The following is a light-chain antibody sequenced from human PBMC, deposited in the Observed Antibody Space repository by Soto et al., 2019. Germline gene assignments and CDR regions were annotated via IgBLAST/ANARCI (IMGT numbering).Light chain of an antibody. V-gene: IGKV4-1*01. CDR3: QQYYSTPPWT. CDR1: QSVLYSSNNKNY. Sequence: DIVMTQSPDSLAVSLGERATINCKSSQSVLYSSNNKNYLAWYQQKPGQPPKLLIYWASTRESGVPDRFSGRGSGRDFSPTISSLQAEDVAVYYCQQYYSTPPWTFGQGTKVEIK. CDR2: WAS. J-gene: IGKJ1*01.